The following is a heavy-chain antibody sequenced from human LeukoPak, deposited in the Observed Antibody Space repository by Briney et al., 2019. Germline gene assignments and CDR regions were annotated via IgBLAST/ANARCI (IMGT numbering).Heavy chain of an antibody. D-gene: IGHD2-2*01. CDR1: GFAFRSYA. CDR2: IKQDGSEQ. J-gene: IGHJ3*02. Sequence: PGRSLRLSCAASGFAFRSYAMHWVRQAPGKGLEWVANIKQDGSEQFYLDSVKGRFTISRDNAKNALYLQMHSLRVEDTAVYYCARESIVVVPTTMDDASDIWGQGTMVTVSS. V-gene: IGHV3-7*01. CDR3: ARESIVVVPTTMDDASDI.